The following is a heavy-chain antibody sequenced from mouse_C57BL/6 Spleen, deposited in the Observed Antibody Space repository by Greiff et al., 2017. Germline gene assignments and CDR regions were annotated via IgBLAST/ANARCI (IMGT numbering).Heavy chain of an antibody. CDR3: AGSYDGYYVWLAY. J-gene: IGHJ3*01. Sequence: VQLQQSGAELVKPGASVKLSCTASGFNIKDYYMHWVKQRTEQGLEWIGRIDPEDGETKYAPKFQGKATITADTSSNTAYLQLSSLTSEDAAVYCCAGSYDGYYVWLAYWGQGTLVTVSA. V-gene: IGHV14-2*01. D-gene: IGHD2-3*01. CDR1: GFNIKDYY. CDR2: IDPEDGET.